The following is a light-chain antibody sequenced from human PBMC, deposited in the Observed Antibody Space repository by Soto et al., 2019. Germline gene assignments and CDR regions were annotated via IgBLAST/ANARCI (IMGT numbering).Light chain of an antibody. Sequence: DIQMTQSPSTLPASVGDRVTITCRASERINTYLAWYQQQPGKAPKLLIYAASSLQSGVPSRFSGSGSGTEFTLTISNLQPEDFATYYCQQANSPPLTFGGGTKVDIK. J-gene: IGKJ4*01. CDR1: ERINTY. V-gene: IGKV1-12*01. CDR2: AAS. CDR3: QQANSPPLT.